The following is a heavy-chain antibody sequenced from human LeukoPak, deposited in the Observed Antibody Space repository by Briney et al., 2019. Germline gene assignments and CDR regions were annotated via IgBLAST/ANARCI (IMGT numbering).Heavy chain of an antibody. Sequence: PSQTLSLTCTVSGGSISSGGYYWSWIRQHPGKGLEWIGEINHSGSTNYNPSLKSRVTISVDTSKNQFSLKLSSVTAADTAVYYCARRPEDYVPFDYWGQGTLVTVSS. V-gene: IGHV4-31*03. J-gene: IGHJ4*02. CDR2: INHSGST. D-gene: IGHD4-17*01. CDR1: GGSISSGGYY. CDR3: ARRPEDYVPFDY.